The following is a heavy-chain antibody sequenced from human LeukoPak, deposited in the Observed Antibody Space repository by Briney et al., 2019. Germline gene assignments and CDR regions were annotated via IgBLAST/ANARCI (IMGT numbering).Heavy chain of an antibody. CDR3: ARGQYCSTTTCYSARRYFDF. J-gene: IGHJ4*02. V-gene: IGHV4-34*01. CDR2: INDSGST. D-gene: IGHD2-2*01. CDR1: GGAFSNYF. Sequence: PSETLSLPCAVSGGAFSNYFWTWLRQPPGKGREWIAEINDSGSTNSNSSLRSRVAIALYTSKNQFSLRLTSVTAADTAVYYCARGQYCSTTTCYSARRYFDFWGQGTLVTVSS.